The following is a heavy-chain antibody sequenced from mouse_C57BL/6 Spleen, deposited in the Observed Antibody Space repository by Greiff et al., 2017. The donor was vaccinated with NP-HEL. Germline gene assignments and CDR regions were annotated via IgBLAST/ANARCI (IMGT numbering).Heavy chain of an antibody. D-gene: IGHD2-4*01. CDR1: GFTFSSYT. Sequence: EVQVVESGGGLVKPGGSLKLSCAASGFTFSSYTMSWVRQTPEKRLEWVATISGGGGNTYYPGSVKGRFTISRDNAKNTLYLQMSSLRSEDTALYSCARRPRLPPYYFDYWGQGTTLTVSS. J-gene: IGHJ2*01. CDR3: ARRPRLPPYYFDY. V-gene: IGHV5-9*01. CDR2: ISGGGGNT.